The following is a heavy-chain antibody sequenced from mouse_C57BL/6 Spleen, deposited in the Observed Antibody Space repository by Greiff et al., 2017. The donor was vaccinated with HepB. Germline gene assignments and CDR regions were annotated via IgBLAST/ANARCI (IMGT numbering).Heavy chain of an antibody. CDR3: TPGIYYYGSSYGAY. Sequence: QVQLQQSGAELVRPGASVTLSCKASGYTFTDYEMHWVKQTPVHGLEWIGAIDPETGGTAYNQKFKGKAILTADKSSSTAYMELRSLTSEDSAVYYCTPGIYYYGSSYGAYWGQGTLVTVSA. CDR2: IDPETGGT. D-gene: IGHD1-1*01. V-gene: IGHV1-15*01. J-gene: IGHJ3*01. CDR1: GYTFTDYE.